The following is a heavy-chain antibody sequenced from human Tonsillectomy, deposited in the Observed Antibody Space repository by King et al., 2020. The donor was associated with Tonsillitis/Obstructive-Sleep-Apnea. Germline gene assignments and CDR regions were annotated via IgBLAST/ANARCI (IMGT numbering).Heavy chain of an antibody. V-gene: IGHV3-9*01. CDR3: AKGGSGYDFVYYYYYMDV. CDR2: ISWNSGSI. CDR1: GFTFDDYA. J-gene: IGHJ6*03. Sequence: VQLVESGGGLVQPGRSLRLSCAASGFTFDDYAMHWVRQAPGKGLEWVSGISWNSGSIGYADSVKGRFTISRDNAKNSLYLQMNSLRAEDTALYYCAKGGSGYDFVYYYYYMDVWGEGTTVTVSS. D-gene: IGHD5-12*01.